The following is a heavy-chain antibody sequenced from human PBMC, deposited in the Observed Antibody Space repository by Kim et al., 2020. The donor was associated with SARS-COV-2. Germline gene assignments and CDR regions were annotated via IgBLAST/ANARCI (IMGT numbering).Heavy chain of an antibody. CDR3: ARDLGSSEHIDY. CDR1: GGTFSSYA. J-gene: IGHJ4*02. D-gene: IGHD6-19*01. CDR2: IIPILGIA. V-gene: IGHV1-69*04. Sequence: SVKVSCKASGGTFSSYAISWVRQAPGQGLEWMGRIIPILGIANYAQKFQGRVTITADKSTSTAYMELSSLRSEDTAVYYCARDLGSSEHIDYWGQGTLVTVSS.